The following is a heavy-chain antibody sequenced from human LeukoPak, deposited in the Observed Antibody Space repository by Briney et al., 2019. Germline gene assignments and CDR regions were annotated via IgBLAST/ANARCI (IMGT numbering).Heavy chain of an antibody. CDR1: GLTVSSNS. V-gene: IGHV3-53*01. D-gene: IGHD1-26*01. CDR2: IYSDNT. Sequence: GGSLRLSCTVSGLTVSSNSMSWVRQAPGKGLEWVSFIYSDNTHYSDSVKGRFTISRDNSKNTLYLQMNSLRAEDTAVYYCARKTSGSYGYFDYWGQGTLVTVSS. CDR3: ARKTSGSYGYFDY. J-gene: IGHJ4*02.